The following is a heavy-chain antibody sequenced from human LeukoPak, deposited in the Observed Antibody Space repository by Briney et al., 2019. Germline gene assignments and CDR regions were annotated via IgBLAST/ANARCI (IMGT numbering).Heavy chain of an antibody. CDR2: IIPIFGTA. V-gene: IGHV1-69*13. CDR3: ARSTVGGITLAY. Sequence: SVKVSCKASGGTFTSYAISWVRQAPGQGLEWMGGIIPIFGTANYAQKFQGRVTITADQSTSTAYMELSSLRSEDTAVYYCARSTVGGITLAYWGQGTLVTVSS. CDR1: GGTFTSYA. J-gene: IGHJ4*02. D-gene: IGHD1-26*01.